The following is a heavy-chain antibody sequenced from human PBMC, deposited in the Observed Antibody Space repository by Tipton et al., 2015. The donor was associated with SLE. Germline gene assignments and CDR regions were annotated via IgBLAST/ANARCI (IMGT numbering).Heavy chain of an antibody. V-gene: IGHV3-48*04. D-gene: IGHD2-2*01. J-gene: IGHJ5*02. Sequence: SGFTFSSHAMNWVRQAPGKGLDWISYISTSSTTIYYADSVKGRFTISRDNAKNSLYLQMNSLRAEDTALYYCAKAPYQLLPGWFDPWGQGTLVTVSS. CDR3: AKAPYQLLPGWFDP. CDR2: ISTSSTTI. CDR1: GFTFSSHA.